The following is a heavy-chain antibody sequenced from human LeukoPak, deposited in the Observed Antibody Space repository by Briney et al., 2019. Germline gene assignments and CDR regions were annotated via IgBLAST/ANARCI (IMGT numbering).Heavy chain of an antibody. J-gene: IGHJ6*03. CDR2: INPSGGST. CDR3: ARVAAEVVGVPGPIGFGWLRRDYYYMDV. D-gene: IGHD2-2*02. CDR1: GYTFTSYY. Sequence: ASVKVSCKASGYTFTSYYMHWVRQAPGEGLEWMGIINPSGGSTSYAQKFQGRVTMTRDMSTSTVYMELSSLRSEDTAVYYCARVAAEVVGVPGPIGFGWLRRDYYYMDVWGKGTTVTISS. V-gene: IGHV1-46*01.